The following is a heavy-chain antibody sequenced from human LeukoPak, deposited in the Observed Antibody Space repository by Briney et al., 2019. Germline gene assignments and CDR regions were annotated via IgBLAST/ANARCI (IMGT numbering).Heavy chain of an antibody. Sequence: GGSLRLSCAASRFTFSNYGMHWVRQAPGKGLEWVAFIRYDGSSKYYADSVKGRFAISRDNSKNTLYLQMNSLRAEDTAVYYCAKDRDSSSWYSGYWGQGTLVTVSS. CDR1: RFTFSNYG. CDR3: AKDRDSSSWYSGY. CDR2: IRYDGSSK. J-gene: IGHJ4*02. D-gene: IGHD6-13*01. V-gene: IGHV3-30*02.